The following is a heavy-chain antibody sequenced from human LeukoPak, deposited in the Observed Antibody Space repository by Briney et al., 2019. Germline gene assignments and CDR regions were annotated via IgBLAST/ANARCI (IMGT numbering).Heavy chain of an antibody. D-gene: IGHD3-22*01. CDR3: ARSYYYDSSGYPALFDY. CDR2: IYASGTI. Sequence: SETLSLTCTVSGGSVSTYYWSWIRQPAGKGLEWIGRIYASGTINYNPSLKSRVSMSVDTSKNQFSLILTSVTAADTAVYYCARSYYYDSSGYPALFDYWGQGTLVTVSS. V-gene: IGHV4-4*07. CDR1: GGSVSTYY. J-gene: IGHJ4*02.